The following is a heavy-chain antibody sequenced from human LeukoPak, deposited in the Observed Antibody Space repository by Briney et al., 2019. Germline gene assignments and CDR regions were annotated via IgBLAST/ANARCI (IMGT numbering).Heavy chain of an antibody. CDR2: IYYSGST. D-gene: IGHD6-13*01. Sequence: SETLSLTCTVSGGSISSSSYYWGWIRQPPGKGLEWIGSIYYSGSTYYNPSLKSRVTISVDTSKNQFSLKLSSVTAADTAVYYCARTSIAAVGSDYWGQGTLVTVSS. V-gene: IGHV4-39*07. J-gene: IGHJ4*02. CDR1: GGSISSSSYY. CDR3: ARTSIAAVGSDY.